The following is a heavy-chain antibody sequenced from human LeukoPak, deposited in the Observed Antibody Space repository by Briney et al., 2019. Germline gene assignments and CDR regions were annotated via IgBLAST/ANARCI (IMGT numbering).Heavy chain of an antibody. D-gene: IGHD3-16*02. V-gene: IGHV1-46*01. J-gene: IGHJ4*02. CDR3: ARDKQHVVVLDY. CDR2: INPSGGST. Sequence: ASVKVTLMPSGYTFPNYYMLWVRQPPGQGLEWMGIINPSGGSTSYAKKFQGRVTMTRDTTTRTVYMELSSLRSEDTAVYYCARDKQHVVVLDYWGQGTLVTVSS. CDR1: GYTFPNYY.